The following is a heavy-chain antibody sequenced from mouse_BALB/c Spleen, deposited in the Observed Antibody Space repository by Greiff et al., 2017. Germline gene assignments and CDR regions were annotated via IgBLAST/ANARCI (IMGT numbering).Heavy chain of an antibody. CDR2: ISYDGSN. J-gene: IGHJ4*01. Sequence: EVQLQQSGPGLVKPSQSLSLTCSVTGYSITSGYYWNWIRQFPGNKLEWMGYISYDGSNNYNPSLKNRISITRDTSKNQFFLKLNSVTTEDTATYDCAKEIYYGYDDAMDYWGQGTSVTVSS. V-gene: IGHV3-6*02. CDR1: GYSITSGYY. CDR3: AKEIYYGYDDAMDY. D-gene: IGHD2-2*01.